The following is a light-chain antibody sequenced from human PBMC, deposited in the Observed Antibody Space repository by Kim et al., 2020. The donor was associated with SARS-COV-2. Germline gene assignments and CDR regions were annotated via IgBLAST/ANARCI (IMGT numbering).Light chain of an antibody. CDR1: SLRSYY. J-gene: IGLJ2*01. V-gene: IGLV3-19*01. CDR2: GKN. Sequence: SSELTQDPAVSVALGQTVRITCQGDSLRSYYATWYQQKPGQALIVVIYGKNNRPSGIPDRFSGSSSGDTASLTITGTQAGDEADYYCNSRGSNDNVLFGGGTQLTV. CDR3: NSRGSNDNVL.